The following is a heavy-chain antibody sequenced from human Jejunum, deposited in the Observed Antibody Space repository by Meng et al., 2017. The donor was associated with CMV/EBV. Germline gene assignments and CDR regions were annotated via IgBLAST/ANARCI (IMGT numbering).Heavy chain of an antibody. CDR2: ISGRDSST. V-gene: IGHV3-23*01. CDR3: AKGLETAGFHPSYYGLHV. Sequence: FSIYAMTWVSQGTGKGLEWVSAISGRDSSTFYADSVKGRFTISRDQSKNTLILEMKRLRAEDTAVYYCAKGLETAGFHPSYYGLHVWGQGTTVTVSS. J-gene: IGHJ6*02. D-gene: IGHD2-21*02. CDR1: FSIYA.